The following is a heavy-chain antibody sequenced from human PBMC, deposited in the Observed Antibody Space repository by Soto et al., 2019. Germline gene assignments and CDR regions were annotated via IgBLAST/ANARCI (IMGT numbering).Heavy chain of an antibody. CDR3: ARGERTMVRGVAEHYYRLAV. CDR2: MNPNSGNT. CDR1: GYTFTSYD. J-gene: IGHJ6*02. D-gene: IGHD3-10*01. V-gene: IGHV1-8*01. Sequence: ASVKVSCKASGYTFTSYDINWVRQATGQGLEWMGWMNPNSGNTGYAQKFQGRVTMTRNTSISTAYMELSSLRSEDTAVYYCARGERTMVRGVAEHYYRLAVWGQGTTVTVYS.